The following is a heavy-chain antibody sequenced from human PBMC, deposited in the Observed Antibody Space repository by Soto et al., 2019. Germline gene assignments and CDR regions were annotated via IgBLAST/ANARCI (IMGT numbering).Heavy chain of an antibody. J-gene: IGHJ4*02. V-gene: IGHV3-9*01. CDR3: AMSNSNDLYYHFES. CDR2: INWNSDTT. D-gene: IGHD3-22*01. CDR1: GFTFDDYA. Sequence: ESGGGLVQPGGSLRLSCAASGFTFDDYAMHWVRQAPGKGLEWVSGINWNSDTTGYADSVKGRFTVSRDNAKGSLLLQMSSLRAEDTAVYFCAMSNSNDLYYHFESWGQGTPVTVSS.